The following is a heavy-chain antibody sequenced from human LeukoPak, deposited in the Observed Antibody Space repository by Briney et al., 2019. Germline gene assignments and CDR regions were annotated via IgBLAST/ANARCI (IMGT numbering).Heavy chain of an antibody. Sequence: SVNVSCKASGGTFSSYAISWVRQAPGQGLEWMGGIIPIFGTANYAQKFQGRVTITADESTSTAYMELSSLRSEDTAVYYCARGGAVAGTDKYYFDYWGQGTLVTVSS. D-gene: IGHD6-19*01. CDR1: GGTFSSYA. CDR2: IIPIFGTA. CDR3: ARGGAVAGTDKYYFDY. V-gene: IGHV1-69*01. J-gene: IGHJ4*02.